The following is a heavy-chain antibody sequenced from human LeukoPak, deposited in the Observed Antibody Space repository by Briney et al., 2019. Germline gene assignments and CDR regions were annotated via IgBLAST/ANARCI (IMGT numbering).Heavy chain of an antibody. Sequence: SETLSLTCTVSGGSISSYYWSWIRQPPGKGLEWIGYIYYSGSTYYNPSLKSRVTISVDTSKNQFSLKLSSVTAADTAVYYCARELIVSSGYFSKDYWGQGTLVTVSS. D-gene: IGHD3-22*01. V-gene: IGHV4-59*06. J-gene: IGHJ4*02. CDR3: ARELIVSSGYFSKDY. CDR1: GGSISSYY. CDR2: IYYSGST.